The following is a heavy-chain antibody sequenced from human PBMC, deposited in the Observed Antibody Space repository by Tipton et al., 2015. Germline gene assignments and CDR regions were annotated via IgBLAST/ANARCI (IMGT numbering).Heavy chain of an antibody. Sequence: QSGAEVKKPGSSVTVSCKASGGTLSSFGVSWLRQAPGQGLEWMGGIIPIFGTTNYAQKFLDRVTITADESTSTAYMELSSLRSEDTAMYYCARANIPGDFDFWGQGTLVTVSS. CDR2: IIPIFGTT. CDR3: ARANIPGDFDF. CDR1: GGTLSSFG. D-gene: IGHD1-20*01. V-gene: IGHV1-69*01. J-gene: IGHJ4*02.